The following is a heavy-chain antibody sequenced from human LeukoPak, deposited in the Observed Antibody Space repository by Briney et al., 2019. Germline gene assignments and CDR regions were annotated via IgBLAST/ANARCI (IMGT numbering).Heavy chain of an antibody. V-gene: IGHV3-7*03. D-gene: IGHD4-17*01. Sequence: GGSLRLSCEGSAFIFSGHWMNWDRQTPGKGPEWVANINQHGSEKYYVDSVRGRFTISRDNAKDSLYLQMNSLRADDTAVYYCAKDSGYDYGDYGPVKYWGQGTLVTVSS. CDR1: AFIFSGHW. CDR3: AKDSGYDYGDYGPVKY. J-gene: IGHJ4*02. CDR2: INQHGSEK.